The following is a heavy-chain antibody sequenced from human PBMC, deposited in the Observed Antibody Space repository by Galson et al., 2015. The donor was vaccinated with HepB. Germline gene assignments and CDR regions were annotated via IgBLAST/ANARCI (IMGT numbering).Heavy chain of an antibody. J-gene: IGHJ1*01. V-gene: IGHV3-7*01. CDR1: GFTFGSFW. Sequence: SLRLSCAASGFTFGSFWMTWVRQAPGKGLEWVANIKQDGSETHYVDSVKGRFTISRDNAKNSLYLQMDSLGAEDTAVYYCARDQEEYYGYNYPLLHHWGQGTLVTVSS. CDR2: IKQDGSET. CDR3: ARDQEEYYGYNYPLLHH. D-gene: IGHD5-24*01.